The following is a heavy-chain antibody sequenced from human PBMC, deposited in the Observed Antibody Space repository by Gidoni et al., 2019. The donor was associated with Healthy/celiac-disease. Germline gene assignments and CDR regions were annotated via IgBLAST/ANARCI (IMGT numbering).Heavy chain of an antibody. V-gene: IGHV3-7*03. D-gene: IGHD6-19*01. CDR3: ARKRGGSSGWYFDY. CDR1: GFTFSSYW. CDR2: IKQDGSEK. J-gene: IGHJ4*02. Sequence: EVQLVESGGGLVQPGGSLRLSCAASGFTFSSYWMSWVRQAPGKGLEWVANIKQDGSEKYYVDSVKGRFTISRDNAKNSLYLQMNSLRAEDTAVYYCARKRGGSSGWYFDYWGQGTLVTVSS.